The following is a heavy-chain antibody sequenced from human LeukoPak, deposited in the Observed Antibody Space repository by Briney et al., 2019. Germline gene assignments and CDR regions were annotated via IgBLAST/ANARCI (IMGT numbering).Heavy chain of an antibody. CDR3: ARARSAAGNFDF. Sequence: SETLSLTCTVSGVSISSGGYYWSWLRQHPGKGLEWIGYIYYSGSTYYNPSLESRVTISADTSKNQFSLKLSSVTAADTAVYFCARARSAAGNFDFWGQGTLVTVSS. J-gene: IGHJ4*02. D-gene: IGHD6-13*01. V-gene: IGHV4-31*03. CDR1: GVSISSGGYY. CDR2: IYYSGST.